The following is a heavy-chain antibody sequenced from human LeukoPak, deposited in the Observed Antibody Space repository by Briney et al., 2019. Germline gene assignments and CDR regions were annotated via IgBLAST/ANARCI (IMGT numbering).Heavy chain of an antibody. CDR3: VNDRGAY. J-gene: IGHJ4*02. CDR2: ISSDGGST. CDR1: GFIFSRYG. Sequence: GGSLRLSCSASGFIFSRYGIHWVRQAPGKGLEYVSAISSDGGSTYYADSVKGRFTISRDNSKNTVYVQMSNLRPEDTAVYYCVNDRGAYWGQGTLVTVSS. D-gene: IGHD3-16*01. V-gene: IGHV3-64*05.